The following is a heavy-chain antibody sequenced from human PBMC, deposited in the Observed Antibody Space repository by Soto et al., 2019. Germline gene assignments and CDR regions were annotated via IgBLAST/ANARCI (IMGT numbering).Heavy chain of an antibody. V-gene: IGHV3-74*01. CDR1: GVTSSNYW. J-gene: IGHJ1*01. Sequence: VPMRHSCAASGVTSSNYWMQCIIQEPGEGLVWVSSISENGGITTYADSVKGRFTISRDNAKNTLYLQMNGLRVEDTAIYSCARECYSSGTHWGQGTLGSVSS. D-gene: IGHD2-21*01. CDR2: ISENGGIT. CDR3: ARECYSSGTH.